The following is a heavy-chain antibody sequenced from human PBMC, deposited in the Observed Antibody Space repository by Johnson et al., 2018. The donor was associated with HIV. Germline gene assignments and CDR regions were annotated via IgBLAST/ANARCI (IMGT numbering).Heavy chain of an antibody. Sequence: VQLVESGGGLVKPGGSLRLSCAVSGFSFSRYWMSWVRQAPGKGLERVAHIKQDGSEKSYVDSVKGRFTISRDNAKNSLYLQRNSLRAEDTAVYYCARGGECSSTSCYVYAFDIWGQGAMVTVSS. CDR2: IKQDGSEK. D-gene: IGHD2-2*01. J-gene: IGHJ3*02. CDR1: GFSFSRYW. CDR3: ARGGECSSTSCYVYAFDI. V-gene: IGHV3-7*01.